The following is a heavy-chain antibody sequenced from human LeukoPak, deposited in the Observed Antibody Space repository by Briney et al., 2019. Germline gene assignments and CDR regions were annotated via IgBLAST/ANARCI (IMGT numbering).Heavy chain of an antibody. V-gene: IGHV3-7*01. CDR3: ARDWIQLWLTRPLD. Sequence: QTGGSLRLSCAASGFTFSSYWMSWVRQAPGKGLEWVANIKQDGSEKYYVDSVKGRFTISRDNAKNSLYLQMNSLRAEDTAVYYCARDWIQLWLTRPLDWGQGTPVTVSS. J-gene: IGHJ4*02. CDR2: IKQDGSEK. CDR1: GFTFSSYW. D-gene: IGHD5-18*01.